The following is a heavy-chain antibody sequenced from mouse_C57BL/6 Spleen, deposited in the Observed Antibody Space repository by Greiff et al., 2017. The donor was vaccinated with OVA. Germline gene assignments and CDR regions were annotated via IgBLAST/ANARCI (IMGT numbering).Heavy chain of an antibody. CDR2: IDPETGGT. V-gene: IGHV1-15*01. CDR3: TTFNWDVGY. CDR1: GYTFTDYE. J-gene: IGHJ2*01. Sequence: VQLQQSGAELVRPGASVTLSCKASGYTFTDYEMHWVKQTPVHGLEWIGAIDPETGGTAYNQKFKGKAILTADKSSSTAYMELRSLTSEDSAVYYCTTFNWDVGYWGQGTTLTVSS. D-gene: IGHD4-1*01.